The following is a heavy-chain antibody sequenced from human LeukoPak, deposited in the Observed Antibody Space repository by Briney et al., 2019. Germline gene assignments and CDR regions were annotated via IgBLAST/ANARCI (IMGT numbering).Heavy chain of an antibody. Sequence: GGSLRLSCAASGFTFSSYSVNWVRQAPGKGLEWVSSISSSSSYIYYADSVKGRFTISRDNAKNSLYLQMNSLRAEDTAVYYCARLRGYYDSSGSLGWFDPWGQGTLVTVSS. J-gene: IGHJ5*02. CDR1: GFTFSSYS. V-gene: IGHV3-21*04. CDR3: ARLRGYYDSSGSLGWFDP. CDR2: ISSSSSYI. D-gene: IGHD3-22*01.